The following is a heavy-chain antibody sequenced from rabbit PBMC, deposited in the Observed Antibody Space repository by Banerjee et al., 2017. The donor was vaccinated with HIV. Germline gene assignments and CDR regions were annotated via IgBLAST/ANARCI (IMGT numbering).Heavy chain of an antibody. CDR2: INTSSGNA. V-gene: IGHV1S45*01. CDR1: GFSFSNKYV. Sequence: QEKLEESGGDLVKPEGSLTLTCTASGFSFSNKYVMCWVRQAPGKGLEWIACINTSSGNAVYANWAKGRFTISKTSSTTVTLQMTSLTAADTATYFCARDLAGVVGSNLNLWGPGSLVTVS. D-gene: IGHD4-1*01. CDR3: ARDLAGVVGSNLNL. J-gene: IGHJ4*01.